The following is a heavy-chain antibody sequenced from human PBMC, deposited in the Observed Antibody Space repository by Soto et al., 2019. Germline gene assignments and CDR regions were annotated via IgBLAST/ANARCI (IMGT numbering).Heavy chain of an antibody. Sequence: QVQLVQSGAEVKKPGASVKVSCKASGYTFTGYYMHWVRQAPGQGLEWMGWINPNSGGTNYAQKFQGWVTMTRDTSISTAYMELSRLRSDDTAVYYCARTSFVLDIAVAGSYGMDVWGQGTTVTVSS. D-gene: IGHD6-13*01. CDR3: ARTSFVLDIAVAGSYGMDV. CDR2: INPNSGGT. J-gene: IGHJ6*02. V-gene: IGHV1-2*04. CDR1: GYTFTGYY.